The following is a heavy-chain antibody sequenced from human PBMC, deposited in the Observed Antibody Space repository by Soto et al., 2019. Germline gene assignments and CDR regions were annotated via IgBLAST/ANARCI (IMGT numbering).Heavy chain of an antibody. CDR2: IRSKAYGGTT. Sequence: GGSLRLSCTASGFTFGDYAMSWFRQAPGKGLEWVGFIRSKAYGGTTEYAASVKGRFTISRDDSKSIAYLQMNSLKTEDTAVYYCTRDTVPGATTHIVDYWGQGTLVTVSS. V-gene: IGHV3-49*03. CDR1: GFTFGDYA. CDR3: TRDTVPGATTHIVDY. J-gene: IGHJ4*02. D-gene: IGHD1-26*01.